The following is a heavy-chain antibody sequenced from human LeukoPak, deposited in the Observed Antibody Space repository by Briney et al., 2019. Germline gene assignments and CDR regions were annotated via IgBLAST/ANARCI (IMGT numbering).Heavy chain of an antibody. D-gene: IGHD3-22*01. CDR1: GGTFSSYA. Sequence: ASVKVSCKASGGTFSSYAISWVRQAPGRGLEWMGGIIPIFGTANYAQKFQGRVTITTDESTSTAYMELSSLRSEDTAVYYCARDYYYDSSGYSNWGQGTLVTVSS. J-gene: IGHJ4*02. CDR2: IIPIFGTA. V-gene: IGHV1-69*05. CDR3: ARDYYYDSSGYSN.